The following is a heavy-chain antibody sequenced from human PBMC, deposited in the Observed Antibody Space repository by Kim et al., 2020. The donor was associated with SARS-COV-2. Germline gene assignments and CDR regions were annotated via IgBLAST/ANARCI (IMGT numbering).Heavy chain of an antibody. CDR3: ARNSGATRAFDI. D-gene: IGHD1-26*01. CDR2: INAGNGNT. V-gene: IGHV1-3*01. CDR1: GYTFTSYA. Sequence: ASVKVSCKASGYTFTSYAMHWVRQAPGQRLEWMGWINAGNGNTKYSQKFQGRVTITRDTSASTAYMELSSLRSEDTAVYYCARNSGATRAFDIWGQGTMVTVSS. J-gene: IGHJ3*02.